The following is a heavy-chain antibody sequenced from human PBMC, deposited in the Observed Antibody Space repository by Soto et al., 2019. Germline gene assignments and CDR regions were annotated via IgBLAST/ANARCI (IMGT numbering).Heavy chain of an antibody. CDR2: IYWDDDK. CDR1: GFSLTTSGVG. J-gene: IGHJ4*02. V-gene: IGHV2-5*02. Sequence: QITLKESGPTLVNPTQTLTLTCTFSGFSLTTSGVGMGWIRQPPGKALEWLALIYWDDDKRFSPSLKTRLTITKDTSKNQVVLTMTNMDPVDTATYYCVHRLVGLYFDSWGQGILVTVSS. CDR3: VHRLVGLYFDS. D-gene: IGHD3-3*01.